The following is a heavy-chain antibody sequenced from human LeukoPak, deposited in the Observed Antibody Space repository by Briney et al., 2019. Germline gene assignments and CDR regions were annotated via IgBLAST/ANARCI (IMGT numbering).Heavy chain of an antibody. J-gene: IGHJ5*02. CDR3: ARVRYDILTGARWFDP. D-gene: IGHD3-9*01. CDR1: GYTFTGYY. V-gene: IGHV1-2*02. CDR2: INPNSGGT. Sequence: ASVKVSCKASGYTFTGYYMHWVRQAPGQGLEWMGWINPNSGGTNYAQKFQGRVTMTRDTSISTAYMELSRLRSDDTAVYYCARVRYDILTGARWFDPWGQGTLATVSS.